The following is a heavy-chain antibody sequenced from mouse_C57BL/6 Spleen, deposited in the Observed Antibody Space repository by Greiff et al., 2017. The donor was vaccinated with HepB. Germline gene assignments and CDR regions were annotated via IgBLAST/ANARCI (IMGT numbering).Heavy chain of an antibody. D-gene: IGHD2-3*01. CDR3: ARGRDGYYDFDY. CDR1: GFTFSDYG. J-gene: IGHJ2*01. CDR2: ISSGSSTI. Sequence: EVMLVESGGGLVKPGGSLKLSCAASGFTFSDYGMHWVRQAPEKGLEWVAYISSGSSTIYYADTVKGRFTISRDKAKHTLFLQMTSLRSEATAMYYCARGRDGYYDFDYWGQGTTLTVSS. V-gene: IGHV5-17*01.